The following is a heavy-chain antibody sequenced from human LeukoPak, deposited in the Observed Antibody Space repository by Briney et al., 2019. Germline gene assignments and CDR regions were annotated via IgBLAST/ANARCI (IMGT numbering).Heavy chain of an antibody. J-gene: IGHJ4*02. Sequence: GGSLRLSCAAPGFTFSNYVMTWVRQAPGRGLEWVSVIGHYGADIHYADSVEGRFTISRDNSANTLYLQMNSLRAEDTAVYYCAKYCGGDCFRNFDSWGQGTLVTVSS. D-gene: IGHD2-21*02. CDR3: AKYCGGDCFRNFDS. CDR2: IGHYGADI. CDR1: GFTFSNYV. V-gene: IGHV3-23*01.